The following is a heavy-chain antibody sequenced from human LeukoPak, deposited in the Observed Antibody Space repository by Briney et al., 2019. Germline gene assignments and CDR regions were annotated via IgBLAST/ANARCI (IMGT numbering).Heavy chain of an antibody. V-gene: IGHV4-39*01. CDR1: GGSISSSSYY. J-gene: IGHJ4*02. CDR3: ARLRHRLTIYD. D-gene: IGHD6-25*01. Sequence: SSETLSLTCTVSGGSISSSSYYWGWIRQPPGKGLEWIGSIYYSGSTYYNPSLKSRVTISVDTSKNQFSLKLSSVTAADTAVCYCARLRHRLTIYDWGQGTLVTVSS. CDR2: IYYSGST.